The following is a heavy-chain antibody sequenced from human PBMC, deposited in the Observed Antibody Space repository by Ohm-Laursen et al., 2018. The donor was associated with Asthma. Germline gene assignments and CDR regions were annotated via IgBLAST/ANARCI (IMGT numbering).Heavy chain of an antibody. D-gene: IGHD5-24*01. V-gene: IGHV3-30-3*01. CDR3: ARGSLEGLQ. CDR1: GFTFSNFA. J-gene: IGHJ4*02. Sequence: SLRLSCAASGFTFSNFAMHWVRQAPGKGLEWVSIITSDGSWTSYADSVKGRFTISRDNSKNTLYMQMNSLRAEDTAVYYCARGSLEGLQWGQGTLVTVSS. CDR2: ITSDGSWT.